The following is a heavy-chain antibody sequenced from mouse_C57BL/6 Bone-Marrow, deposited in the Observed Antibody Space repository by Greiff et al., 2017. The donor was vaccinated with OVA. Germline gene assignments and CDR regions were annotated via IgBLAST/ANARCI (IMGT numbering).Heavy chain of an antibody. J-gene: IGHJ1*03. CDR1: GYSITSDY. Sequence: EVKLKESGPGLAKPSQTLSLTCSVTGYSITSDYWNWIRKFPGNKLEYMGYISYSGSTYYNPSPKSRLSITRDTSENQYYLQLKSVTTEDTATYYCARSLLRDFDVWGTGTTVTVSS. CDR3: ARSLLRDFDV. CDR2: ISYSGST. V-gene: IGHV3-8*01. D-gene: IGHD1-2*01.